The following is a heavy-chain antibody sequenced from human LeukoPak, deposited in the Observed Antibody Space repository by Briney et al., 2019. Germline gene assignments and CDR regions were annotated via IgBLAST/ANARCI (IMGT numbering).Heavy chain of an antibody. CDR1: GGSISSVGDY. Sequence: SSETLSLTCTVSGGSISSVGDYWSWIRQHPGKGLEWIGYIYYSGSTYYNPSLKSRVTISVDTSKNQFTLKLSSVTAADTAVYYCATNYGDYGPLYFDLWSRGSLVTVPS. D-gene: IGHD4-17*01. J-gene: IGHJ2*01. V-gene: IGHV4-31*03. CDR2: IYYSGST. CDR3: ATNYGDYGPLYFDL.